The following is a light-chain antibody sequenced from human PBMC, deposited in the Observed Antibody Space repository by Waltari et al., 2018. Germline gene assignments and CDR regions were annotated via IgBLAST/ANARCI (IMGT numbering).Light chain of an antibody. CDR2: EVS. CDR1: TRDVGRSNY. Sequence: QSALTQPPSASGSPGQSVTISCTRPTRDVGRSNYVSWYQQHPGKPPKLMIYEVSKRPSGVPDRFSGSKSGNTASLTVSGLQAEDEADYYCSSYAGSNNLVFGTGTKVTVL. CDR3: SSYAGSNNLV. V-gene: IGLV2-8*01. J-gene: IGLJ1*01.